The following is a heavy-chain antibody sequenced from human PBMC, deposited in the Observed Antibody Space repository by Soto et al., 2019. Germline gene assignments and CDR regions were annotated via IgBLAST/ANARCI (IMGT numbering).Heavy chain of an antibody. J-gene: IGHJ3*02. CDR2: IYYSGST. CDR1: GGSISSGGYY. V-gene: IGHV4-31*03. Sequence: QVQLQESGPGLVKPSQTLSLTCTVSGGSISSGGYYWSWIRQHPGKVLEWIGYIYYSGSTYYNPYLKSRVTISVDTSKNQFSLKLSAVTAADTAVYYCASRYCSSTSCYIRDAFDIWGQGTMVTVSS. D-gene: IGHD2-2*02. CDR3: ASRYCSSTSCYIRDAFDI.